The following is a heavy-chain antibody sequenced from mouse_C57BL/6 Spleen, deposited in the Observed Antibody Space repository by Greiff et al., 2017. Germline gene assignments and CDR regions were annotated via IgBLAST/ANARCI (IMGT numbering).Heavy chain of an antibody. CDR2: IDPADSET. V-gene: IGHV1-52*01. Sequence: VQLQQPGAELVRPGSSVKLSCKASGYTFTSYWMHWVKQRPVKGLEWIGNIDPADSETNYNQKVKDKATLTVDKSSSTAYMQLSSLTSEDSAVYYCASNYYGSSYYAMDYWGHGTSVTVSS. CDR1: GYTFTSYW. J-gene: IGHJ4*01. CDR3: ASNYYGSSYYAMDY. D-gene: IGHD1-1*01.